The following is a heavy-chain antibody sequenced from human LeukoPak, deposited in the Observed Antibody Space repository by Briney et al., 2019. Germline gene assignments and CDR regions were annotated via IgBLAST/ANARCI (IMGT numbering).Heavy chain of an antibody. D-gene: IGHD1-14*01. Sequence: GGSLRLSCVASEFTLSNYWIHWVRQPPGKGLVWVSRIRYDGIVTNYADSVEGRFTISRDNAKNTVHLQMNSLRDDDTAVYYCARANPADFNLWGRGTLVTVSS. CDR2: IRYDGIVT. CDR3: ARANPADFNL. CDR1: EFTLSNYW. J-gene: IGHJ2*01. V-gene: IGHV3-74*01.